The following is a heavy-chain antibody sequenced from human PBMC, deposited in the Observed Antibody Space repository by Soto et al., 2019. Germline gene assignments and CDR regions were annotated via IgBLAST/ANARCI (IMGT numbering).Heavy chain of an antibody. CDR3: ARNSGPDEHDSSGYFPFDD. CDR1: GGAISSYY. D-gene: IGHD3-22*01. V-gene: IGHV4-59*01. CDR2: IYYSGST. J-gene: IGHJ4*02. Sequence: KPSETLSLTCTASGGAISSYYWNWIRQPPGKGLEWIGYIYYSGSTNYNPSLKSRVTISVDTSKNQFSLKLSSVTAADTAVYYCARNSGPDEHDSSGYFPFDDWGQGTLVTVSS.